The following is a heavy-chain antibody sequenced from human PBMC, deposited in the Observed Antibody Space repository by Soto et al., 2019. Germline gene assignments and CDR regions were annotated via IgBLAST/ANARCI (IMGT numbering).Heavy chain of an antibody. J-gene: IGHJ6*02. D-gene: IGHD1-26*01. CDR1: SGPDSSHN. Sequence: QVELQQSGPGLVKPSGTLSLTCTVSSGPDSSHNWGWIRQPPGRGLEWIGYVYYTGDTSYNPSLKSRPPISAATSTKIISLTLSSVTAADTAVYYCVRQGIDYLHGLVDVWGQGTTVSVSS. V-gene: IGHV4-59*08. CDR2: VYYTGDT. CDR3: VRQGIDYLHGLVDV.